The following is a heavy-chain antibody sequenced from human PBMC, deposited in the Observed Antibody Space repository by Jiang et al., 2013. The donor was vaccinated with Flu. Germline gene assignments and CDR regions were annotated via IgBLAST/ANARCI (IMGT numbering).Heavy chain of an antibody. J-gene: IGHJ5*02. V-gene: IGHV3-74*02. Sequence: QLVESGGGLVQPGGSLRLSCVASGFTFTSSWMHWVRQAPGKGLVWVSYIDSDGTTTRHADSVKGRFTISRDNAKNTLYLQMNSLRAEDTAVYYCAAGWETRRDWFDPWGQGTLVT. D-gene: IGHD1-26*01. CDR2: IDSDGTTT. CDR3: AAGWETRRDWFDP. CDR1: GFTFTSSW.